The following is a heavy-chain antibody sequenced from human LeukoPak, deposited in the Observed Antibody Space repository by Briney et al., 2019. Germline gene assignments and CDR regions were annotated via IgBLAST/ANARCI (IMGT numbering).Heavy chain of an antibody. Sequence: ASVKVSCKASGGTFSSYAISWVRQAPGQGLEWMGGITPIFGTANYAQKFQGRVTITADESTSTAYMELSSLRSEDTAVYYCARDRYYYDSSGYGYWGQGTLVTVSS. V-gene: IGHV1-69*13. D-gene: IGHD3-22*01. CDR3: ARDRYYYDSSGYGY. CDR2: ITPIFGTA. CDR1: GGTFSSYA. J-gene: IGHJ4*02.